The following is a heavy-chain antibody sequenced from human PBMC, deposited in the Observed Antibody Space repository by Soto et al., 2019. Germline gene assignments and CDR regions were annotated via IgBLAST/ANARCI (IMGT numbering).Heavy chain of an antibody. D-gene: IGHD4-17*01. J-gene: IGHJ5*02. CDR3: AREALRRSTWFDP. V-gene: IGHV4-30-4*01. CDR2: IYYSGST. Sequence: QVQLQESGPGLVKPSQTLSLTCTVSGGSISSGDYYWSWIRQPPGKGLEWIGYIYYSGSTYYNPSLKSRLTIAGDTSKNQFSLKLSSVTAADTAVYYCAREALRRSTWFDPWGQGTLVTVSS. CDR1: GGSISSGDYY.